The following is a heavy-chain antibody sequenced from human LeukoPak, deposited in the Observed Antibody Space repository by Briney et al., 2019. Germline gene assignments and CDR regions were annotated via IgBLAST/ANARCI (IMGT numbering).Heavy chain of an antibody. CDR1: GYTFTGYY. CDR3: ATDSRYSGSYRAVWYYYMDV. J-gene: IGHJ6*03. D-gene: IGHD1-26*01. Sequence: ASVKVSCKASGYTFTGYYMHWVRQAPGQGLEWMGWIKTNSGGANYAQKFQGRVTMTEDTSTDTAYMELSSLRSEDTAVYYCATDSRYSGSYRAVWYYYMDVWGKGTTVTVSS. CDR2: IKTNSGGA. V-gene: IGHV1-2*02.